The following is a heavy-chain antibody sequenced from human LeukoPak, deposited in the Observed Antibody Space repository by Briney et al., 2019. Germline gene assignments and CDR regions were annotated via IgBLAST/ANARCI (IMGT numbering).Heavy chain of an antibody. J-gene: IGHJ4*02. CDR3: ARRDCSSTSCPFDY. D-gene: IGHD2-2*01. CDR1: GGSFSGYY. V-gene: IGHV4-34*01. CDR2: INDSGST. Sequence: SETLSLTCAVYGGSFSGYYWSWISEPPGKGVEWIGEINDSGSTNYNPSLKSRVTISVDTSKNQFSLKLSSVTAADTAVYYCARRDCSSTSCPFDYWGQGTLVTVSS.